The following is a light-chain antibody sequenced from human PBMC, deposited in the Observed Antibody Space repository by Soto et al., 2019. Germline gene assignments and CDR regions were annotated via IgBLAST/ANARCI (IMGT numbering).Light chain of an antibody. V-gene: IGKV3-20*01. Sequence: ETVLTQSPGTLSLSPGERATLSCRASQSVSNNYLAWYLQKPGQAPRLLSYGASSRATGIPDRFSGSGSGTDFTLTITRLEPEDFAVYYCQQYGNSPSTFGQGTRLEI. CDR3: QQYGNSPST. J-gene: IGKJ5*01. CDR2: GAS. CDR1: QSVSNNY.